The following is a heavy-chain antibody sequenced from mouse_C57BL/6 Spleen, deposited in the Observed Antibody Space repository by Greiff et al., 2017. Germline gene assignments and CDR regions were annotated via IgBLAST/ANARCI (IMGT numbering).Heavy chain of an antibody. J-gene: IGHJ4*01. CDR1: GYTFTSYG. CDR3: ARRSATQSNNCAMDY. D-gene: IGHD6-1*01. CDR2: IYPRDGST. V-gene: IGHV1-85*01. Sequence: QVQLQQSGPELARPGASVKLSCKASGYTFTSYGINWVKQRPGQGLEWIGEIYPRDGSTYYNEKFKGKATLTVDTSSSTAYMELRSLTSEDSAVXSGARRSATQSNNCAMDYWGQGTSVTVSS.